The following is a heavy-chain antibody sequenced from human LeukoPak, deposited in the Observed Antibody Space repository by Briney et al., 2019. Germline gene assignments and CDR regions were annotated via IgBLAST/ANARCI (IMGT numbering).Heavy chain of an antibody. CDR2: ISNDANNE. V-gene: IGHV3-30*18. CDR1: SLTFRSYG. J-gene: IGHJ4*02. Sequence: GGSLRLSCAASSLTFRSYGMHWVRQAPGKGLEWVAVISNDANNENYADSVKGRFTISRDNSQNTLYLQMNSLRIEDTAVYYCAKDRHPARTDGYYFDFWGQGTLVTVSS. D-gene: IGHD5-24*01. CDR3: AKDRHPARTDGYYFDF.